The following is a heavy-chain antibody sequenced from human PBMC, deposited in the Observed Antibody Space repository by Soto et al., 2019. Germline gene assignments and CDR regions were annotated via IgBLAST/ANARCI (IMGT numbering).Heavy chain of an antibody. CDR2: IIPIFGTA. CDR3: ASDVVCSGGSCAHGMDV. CDR1: GGTFSSYA. J-gene: IGHJ6*02. Sequence: QVQLVQSGAEVKKPGSSVKVSCKASGGTFSSYAISWVRQAPGQGLEWMGGIIPIFGTANYAQKFQGRVTITADEPTSTAYMELSSLRAEDTAVYYCASDVVCSGGSCAHGMDVGGQGTTVTVSS. V-gene: IGHV1-69*12. D-gene: IGHD2-15*01.